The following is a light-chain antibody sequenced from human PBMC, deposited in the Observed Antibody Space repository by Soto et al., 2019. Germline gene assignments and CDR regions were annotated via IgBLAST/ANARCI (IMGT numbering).Light chain of an antibody. Sequence: AIRMTQSPSSLSASVGDRVTITCRASQGIRNDLGWFQQKPGKAPKLLIYAASNLQSGVPARFSGSGSGTDFTLTISSLQPEDFATYYCLQKYFYPFTFGPGTKVDIK. CDR1: QGIRND. CDR2: AAS. J-gene: IGKJ3*01. CDR3: LQKYFYPFT. V-gene: IGKV1-6*01.